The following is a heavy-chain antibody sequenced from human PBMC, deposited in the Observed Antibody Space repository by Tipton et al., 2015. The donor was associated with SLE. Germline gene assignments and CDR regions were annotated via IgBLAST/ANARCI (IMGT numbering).Heavy chain of an antibody. J-gene: IGHJ4*02. CDR1: GDSVTSTGYY. CDR2: LYYSGNT. Sequence: TLSLTCTATGDSVTSTGYYWSGIRQHPGKGLEWIGVLYYSGNTYYNPSLKSPVTLSIDTSKNQFSLKIRSVTAADTDVYFCTRGYCSDGVSYSFGFFDYWGQGYLVTVSS. D-gene: IGHD2-8*01. V-gene: IGHV4-31*01. CDR3: TRGYCSDGVSYSFGFFDY.